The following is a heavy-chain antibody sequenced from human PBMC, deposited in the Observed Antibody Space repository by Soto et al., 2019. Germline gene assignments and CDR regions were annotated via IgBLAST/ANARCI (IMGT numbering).Heavy chain of an antibody. V-gene: IGHV3-33*01. CDR3: ARDRPRDVDY. Sequence: QVQLVESGGGVVQPGRSLRLSCAASGFTFSSYGMHWVRQAPGKGLEWVAVIWYDGSNKYYADSVKGRFTISRDNSKNTLYLQMTSLRAEDTAVYYCARDRPRDVDYWGQGTLVTVSS. J-gene: IGHJ4*02. CDR2: IWYDGSNK. CDR1: GFTFSSYG.